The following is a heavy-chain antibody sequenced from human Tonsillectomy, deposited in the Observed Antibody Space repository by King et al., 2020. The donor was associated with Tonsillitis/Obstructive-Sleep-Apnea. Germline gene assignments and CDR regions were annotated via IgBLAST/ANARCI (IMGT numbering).Heavy chain of an antibody. D-gene: IGHD3-10*01. CDR3: AKDPSWGYGSGSFWFDP. CDR2: XSXDGXNK. J-gene: IGHJ5*02. V-gene: IGHV3-30*18. CDR1: GFTXXSYG. Sequence: VQLVESGGGXVQXGRSLRLSXAXSGFTXXSYGMHWVRXAPGKGXXWXAXXSXDGXNKYYADSVKGRFTISRDXXKNTLYLQMXXLRAEDTAVYYCAKDPSWGYGSGSFWFDPWGQGTLVTVSS.